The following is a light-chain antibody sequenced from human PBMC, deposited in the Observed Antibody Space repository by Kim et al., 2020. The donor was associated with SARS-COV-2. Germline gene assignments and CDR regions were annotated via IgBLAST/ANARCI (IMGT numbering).Light chain of an antibody. CDR3: SSQTVTATWV. V-gene: IGLV2-18*02. Sequence: QSALTQPPSVSGSPGQSVTISCTGTSSDVGFYNRVSWYQQPPGTAPKLILFEVNNRPSGVPDRFSGSKSGNTASLTISGLQADDEADYYCSSQTVTATWVFGGGTQLTVL. CDR2: EVN. J-gene: IGLJ3*02. CDR1: SSDVGFYNR.